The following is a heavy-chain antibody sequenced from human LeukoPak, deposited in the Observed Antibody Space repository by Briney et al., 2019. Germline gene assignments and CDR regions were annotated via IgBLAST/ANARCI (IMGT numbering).Heavy chain of an antibody. Sequence: AAVKVSCKASGYTFTGHYMHWVRQAPGQGLEWMGWINPNSGGTNYAQKFQGRVTMTRDTSISTAYMELSRLRSDDTAVYYCARGGYSSGWYPYYFDYWGQGTLVTAST. J-gene: IGHJ4*02. CDR2: INPNSGGT. D-gene: IGHD6-19*01. CDR1: GYTFTGHY. V-gene: IGHV1-2*02. CDR3: ARGGYSSGWYPYYFDY.